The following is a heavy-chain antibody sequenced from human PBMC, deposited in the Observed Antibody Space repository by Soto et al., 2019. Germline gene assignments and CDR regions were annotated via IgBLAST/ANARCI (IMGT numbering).Heavy chain of an antibody. J-gene: IGHJ6*02. Sequence: QVQLVQSGAEVKKPGSSVKVSCKASGGTFSSYAISWVRQAPGQGLEWMGGIIPIFGTANYAQKFQGRVTITADESTSTAYMELSSLRSEDTAVYYCARAGGQLVELVGYYYYGMDVWGQGTTVTVSS. V-gene: IGHV1-69*12. CDR2: IIPIFGTA. D-gene: IGHD6-6*01. CDR1: GGTFSSYA. CDR3: ARAGGQLVELVGYYYYGMDV.